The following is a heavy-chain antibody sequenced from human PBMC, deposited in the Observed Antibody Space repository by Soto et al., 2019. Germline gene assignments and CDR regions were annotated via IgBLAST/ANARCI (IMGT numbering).Heavy chain of an antibody. CDR3: ARRRGFGELPPTAYYMDV. CDR2: IYPGDSDT. D-gene: IGHD3-10*01. V-gene: IGHV5-51*01. CDR1: GYSFTSYW. J-gene: IGHJ6*03. Sequence: GGSLKISCKGFGYSFTSYWVGWVRQIPGKGLEWMGIIYPGDSDTRYSPSFQGQVTISADKSISTAYLQWSSLKASDTAMYYCARRRGFGELPPTAYYMDVWGKGTTVTVSS.